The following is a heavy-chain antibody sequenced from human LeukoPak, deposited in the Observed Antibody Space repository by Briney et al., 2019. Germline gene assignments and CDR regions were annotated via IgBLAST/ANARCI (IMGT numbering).Heavy chain of an antibody. CDR1: GFTFDDYG. CDR3: AKDPEVVGAISGAFDY. CDR2: INWNGGST. D-gene: IGHD1-26*01. Sequence: GGSLRLSCAASGFTFDDYGMSWVRQAPGKGLEWVSGINWNGGSTGYADSVKGRFTISRDNAKNSLYLQMNSLRAEDTALYYCAKDPEVVGAISGAFDYWGQGTLVTVSS. J-gene: IGHJ4*02. V-gene: IGHV3-20*04.